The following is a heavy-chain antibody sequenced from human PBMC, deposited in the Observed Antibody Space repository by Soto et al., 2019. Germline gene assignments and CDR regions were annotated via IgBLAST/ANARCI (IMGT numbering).Heavy chain of an antibody. J-gene: IGHJ5*02. D-gene: IGHD2-15*01. CDR2: IYYSGST. CDR3: ARLSWVVVAATRRINWFDP. CDR1: GGSISSSSYY. Sequence: SETLSLTCTVSGGSISSSSYYWVWIRQPPGKGLEWIGSIYYSGSTYYNPSLKSRVTISVDTSKNQFSLKLSSVTAADTAVYYCARLSWVVVAATRRINWFDPWGQGTLVTVSS. V-gene: IGHV4-39*01.